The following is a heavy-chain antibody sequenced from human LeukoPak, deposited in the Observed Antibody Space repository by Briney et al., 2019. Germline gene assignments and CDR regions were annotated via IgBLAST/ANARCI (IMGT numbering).Heavy chain of an antibody. CDR1: GFTFSSYW. V-gene: IGHV3-48*04. J-gene: IGHJ6*04. CDR3: AELGIAMIGGV. Sequence: GGSLRLSCAASGFTFSSYWMSWVRQAPGKGLEWVSYISSSGSTIYYADSVKGRFTISRDNAKNSLYLQMNSLRAEDTAVYYCAELGIAMIGGVWGKGTTVTVSS. D-gene: IGHD3-10*02. CDR2: ISSSGSTI.